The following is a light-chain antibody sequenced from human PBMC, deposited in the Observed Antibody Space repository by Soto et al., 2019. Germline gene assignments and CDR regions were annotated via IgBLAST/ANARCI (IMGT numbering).Light chain of an antibody. CDR3: QNYNGAPWT. CDR1: QGISNY. J-gene: IGKJ1*01. Sequence: DIQMTQSPSSLSASVGDRVTITCRASQGISNYLVWYQQKPGKVPKLLIYAASTFQSGVPCRFSGSGSGTDFTLTIRSLQPEDVATYYCQNYNGAPWTFGQGTKVEIK. V-gene: IGKV1-27*01. CDR2: AAS.